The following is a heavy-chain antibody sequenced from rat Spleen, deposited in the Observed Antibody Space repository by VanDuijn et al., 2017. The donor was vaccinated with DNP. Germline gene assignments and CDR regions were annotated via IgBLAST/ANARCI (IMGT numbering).Heavy chain of an antibody. CDR3: ARWPGYNPPYAMDA. V-gene: IGHV3-3*01. CDR2: VNSAGTT. CDR1: GFPLTSYHV. J-gene: IGHJ2*01. Sequence: VQLKESGPGLVQPSQTLSLTCTVSGFPLTSYHVHWVRQPPGKGLEWMGSVNSAGTTNYNPSLKSRISITRDTSKNQLFLQVNSVTTEDTATYYCARWPGYNPPYAMDAWGQGVMVTVSS. D-gene: IGHD1-4*01.